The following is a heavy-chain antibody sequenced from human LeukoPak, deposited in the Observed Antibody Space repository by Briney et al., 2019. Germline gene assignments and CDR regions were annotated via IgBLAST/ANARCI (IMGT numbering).Heavy chain of an antibody. D-gene: IGHD3-22*01. Sequence: SETLSLTCAVSGYSISSGYYWGWIRQPPGKGLEWIGSIYHSGSTYYNPSLKSRVTISVDTSKNQFSLKLSSATAADTAVYYCARDLRSGLASIGAFDIWGQGTMVTVSS. J-gene: IGHJ3*02. CDR1: GYSISSGYY. CDR2: IYHSGST. CDR3: ARDLRSGLASIGAFDI. V-gene: IGHV4-38-2*02.